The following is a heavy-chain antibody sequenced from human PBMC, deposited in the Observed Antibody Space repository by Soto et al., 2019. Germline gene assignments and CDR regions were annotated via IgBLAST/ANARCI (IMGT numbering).Heavy chain of an antibody. CDR2: IIPIFGTA. CDR1: GGTFSSYA. J-gene: IGHJ5*02. V-gene: IGHV1-69*13. CDR3: ARDVGIFVLMVPNWFDP. Sequence: GASVKVSCKASGGTFSSYAISWVRQAPGQGLEWMGGIIPIFGTANYAQKFQGRVTITADESTSTAYMELSSLRSEDTAVYYCARDVGIFVLMVPNWFDPWGQGTLVTVSS. D-gene: IGHD2-8*01.